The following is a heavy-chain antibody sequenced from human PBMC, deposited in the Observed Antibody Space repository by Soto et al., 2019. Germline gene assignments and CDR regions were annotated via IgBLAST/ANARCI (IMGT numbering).Heavy chain of an antibody. V-gene: IGHV4-59*01. CDR3: ARKGAAASYAHYYMDV. D-gene: IGHD6-13*01. J-gene: IGHJ6*03. Sequence: PSETLSLTCTVSGGSISPYYWSWIRQPPGKGLEWIGYVYYSGSTNYNPSLESRVTISVDTSRNQFSLNLTSATAADTAVYYCARKGAAASYAHYYMDVWGRGTTVTVSS. CDR2: VYYSGST. CDR1: GGSISPYY.